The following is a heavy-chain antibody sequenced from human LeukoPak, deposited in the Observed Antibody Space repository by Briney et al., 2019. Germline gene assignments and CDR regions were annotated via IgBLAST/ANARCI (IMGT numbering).Heavy chain of an antibody. CDR2: IWYNGSNK. D-gene: IGHD5-12*01. Sequence: GGSLRLSCAASGFTFSSYGMHWVRQAPGKGLEWVAIIWYNGSNKYYTDSVKGRFAISRGNSKNTLYLQMNSLRAEDTAVYYCARNVGYHFDYWGRRTLVTGSA. V-gene: IGHV3-33*01. J-gene: IGHJ4*02. CDR3: ARNVGYHFDY. CDR1: GFTFSSYG.